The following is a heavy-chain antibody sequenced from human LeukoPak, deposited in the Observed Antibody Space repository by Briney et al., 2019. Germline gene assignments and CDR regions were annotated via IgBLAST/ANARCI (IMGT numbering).Heavy chain of an antibody. CDR1: GFTFSSYW. CDR3: ARGSLLWFGELSSYYFDY. V-gene: IGHV3-74*01. Sequence: GGSLRLSCAASGFTFSSYWMHWVRQAPGKGLVWVSRINSDGSGTSYADSVKGRFTISRDNAKNTLYLQMNSLRAEDTAVYYCARGSLLWFGELSSYYFDYWGQGTLVTVSS. J-gene: IGHJ4*02. D-gene: IGHD3-10*01. CDR2: INSDGSGT.